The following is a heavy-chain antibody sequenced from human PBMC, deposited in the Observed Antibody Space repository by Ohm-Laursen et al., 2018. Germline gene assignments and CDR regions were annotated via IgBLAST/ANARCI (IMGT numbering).Heavy chain of an antibody. Sequence: ASVKVSCKASGYTFTNYYMHWVQQAPGQGLEWMGITNTGGGSTSHAQKFQGRLTMTRDTSTSTVYMELSSLRSEDTAMYYCARGQPIDFWGQGSLVTVSS. V-gene: IGHV1-46*01. CDR2: TNTGGGST. J-gene: IGHJ4*02. CDR1: GYTFTNYY. CDR3: ARGQPIDF.